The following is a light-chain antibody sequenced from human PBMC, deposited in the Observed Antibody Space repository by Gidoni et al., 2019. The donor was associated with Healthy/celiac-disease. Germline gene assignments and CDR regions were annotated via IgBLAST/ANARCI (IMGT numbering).Light chain of an antibody. CDR1: SPNIGAGYD. Sequence: QSVLTQPPSESGDPGQRVTISCTGSSPNIGAGYDVPWYQQLPGTAPKLLIYGNSNRPSGVPDRFSGSKSGTSASLAITVLQAEDEADYYCQSYDSSLSGSVFGGGTKLTVL. V-gene: IGLV1-40*01. J-gene: IGLJ3*02. CDR3: QSYDSSLSGSV. CDR2: GNS.